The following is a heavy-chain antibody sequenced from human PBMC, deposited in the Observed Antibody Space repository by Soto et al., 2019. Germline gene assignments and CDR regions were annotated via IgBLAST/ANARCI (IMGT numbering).Heavy chain of an antibody. J-gene: IGHJ4*02. D-gene: IGHD3-22*01. Sequence: QVQLVQSGAEVKKPGASVKVSCKASGYTFTIYGISWVRQAPGQGLEWMGWISGYNGNTADAQNLQDRVTLTTDASTSSVYMELRSLRSDDTAVYYCARVDYYDSSGYYGYWGQGTLITVSS. CDR3: ARVDYYDSSGYYGY. V-gene: IGHV1-18*04. CDR2: ISGYNGNT. CDR1: GYTFTIYG.